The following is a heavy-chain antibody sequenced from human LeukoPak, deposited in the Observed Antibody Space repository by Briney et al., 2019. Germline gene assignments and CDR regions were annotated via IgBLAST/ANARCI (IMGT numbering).Heavy chain of an antibody. D-gene: IGHD3-16*01. CDR1: GGSFSGYY. V-gene: IGHV4-34*01. Sequence: SGTLSLTCAVYGGSFSGYYWSWIRQPPGKGLEWIGEINHSGSTNYNPSLKSRVTISVDTSKNQFSLKLSSVTAADTAVYYCAGGGGRPMDYWGQGTLVTVSS. CDR2: INHSGST. CDR3: AGGGGRPMDY. J-gene: IGHJ4*02.